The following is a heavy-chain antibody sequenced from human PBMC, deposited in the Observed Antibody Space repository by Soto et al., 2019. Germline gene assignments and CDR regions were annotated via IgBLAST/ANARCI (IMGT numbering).Heavy chain of an antibody. CDR3: ARTYDDFWSGSYYYYMDV. V-gene: IGHV4-59*11. D-gene: IGHD3-3*01. CDR2: ISNSGST. CDR1: GDSISSHY. Sequence: SETLSLTCSVSGDSISSHYWSRIRQPPGKGLEWIGHISNSGSTNYNPPVKSRVTVSVDTSKNQISLKMNSVTAADTAVYYCARTYDDFWSGSYYYYMDVWGKGTTVTVSS. J-gene: IGHJ6*03.